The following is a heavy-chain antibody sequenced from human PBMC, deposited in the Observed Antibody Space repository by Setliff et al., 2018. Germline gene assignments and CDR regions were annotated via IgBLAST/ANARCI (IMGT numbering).Heavy chain of an antibody. CDR1: GYTFTNYA. Sequence: ASVKVSCKASGYTFTNYAIHWVRQAPGQRLEWMGWINAGNGDTKYSQDFQGRVTITRDTSASTAFMDLSSLRSDDMAVYYCARGRPTANPYYYYYMDVWGKGTTVTVSS. CDR3: ARGRPTANPYYYYYMDV. D-gene: IGHD4-4*01. CDR2: INAGNGDT. J-gene: IGHJ6*03. V-gene: IGHV1-3*03.